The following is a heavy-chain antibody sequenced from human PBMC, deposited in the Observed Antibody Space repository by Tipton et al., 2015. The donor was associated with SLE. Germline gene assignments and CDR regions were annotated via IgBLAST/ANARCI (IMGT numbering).Heavy chain of an antibody. CDR3: AREIGSGSYYDY. CDR2: INHSGST. V-gene: IGHV4-34*01. CDR1: GGSFSGYY. D-gene: IGHD3-10*01. J-gene: IGHJ4*02. Sequence: TLSLTCAVYGGSFSGYYWSWIRQPPGKGLEWIGEINHSGSTTYNPSLKSRVTISIDTSKKQFSLKLSSVTAADTAVYYCAREIGSGSYYDYWGQGTLVTVSS.